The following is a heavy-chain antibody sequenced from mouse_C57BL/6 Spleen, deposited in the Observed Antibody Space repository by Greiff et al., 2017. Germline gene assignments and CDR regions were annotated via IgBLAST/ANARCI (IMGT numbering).Heavy chain of an antibody. Sequence: EVQLQQSGPELVKPGASVKISCKASGYTFTDYYMNWVKQSHGKSLEWTGDINPNNGGTSYNQKFKGKATLTVDTSSSTAYMELRSLTSEDSAVYYCARDYVGYLDVWGTGTTFTVSS. CDR2: INPNNGGT. D-gene: IGHD1-1*01. J-gene: IGHJ1*03. V-gene: IGHV1-26*01. CDR3: ARDYVGYLDV. CDR1: GYTFTDYY.